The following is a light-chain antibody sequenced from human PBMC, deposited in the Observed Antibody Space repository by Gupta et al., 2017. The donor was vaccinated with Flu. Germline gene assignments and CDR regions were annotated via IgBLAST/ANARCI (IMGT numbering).Light chain of an antibody. J-gene: IGLJ1*01. CDR2: GSN. CDR1: SSHIGSNA. Sequence: QSVLAQRPSASGTPGQRVTLTCSGSSSHIGSNAVNSYQQVPGTSPKLLSFGSNHRPSGVPDRFARSKAGTSAARAIRGLQSEDEADDYCAACDDSLNGHYVFGTGTKVTVL. CDR3: AACDDSLNGHYV. V-gene: IGLV1-44*01.